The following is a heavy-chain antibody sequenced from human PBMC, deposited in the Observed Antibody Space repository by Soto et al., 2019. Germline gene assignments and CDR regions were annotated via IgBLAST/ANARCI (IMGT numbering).Heavy chain of an antibody. CDR2: ISYDGSNK. CDR3: AKESFD. V-gene: IGHV3-30*18. D-gene: IGHD3-3*02. CDR1: GFTFSSYG. J-gene: IGHJ4*02. Sequence: PVGSLRLSCAASGFTFSSYGMHWVRQAPGKGLEWVAVISYDGSNKYYADSVKGRFTISRDNSKNTLYLQMNSLRAEDTAVYYCAKESFDWGQGTLVTVSS.